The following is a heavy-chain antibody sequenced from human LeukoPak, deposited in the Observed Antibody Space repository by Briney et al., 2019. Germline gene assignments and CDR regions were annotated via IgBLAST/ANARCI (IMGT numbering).Heavy chain of an antibody. Sequence: ETLSLTCAVYGGSFSGYYWSWVRQPPGKGLEWVSAISGSGGSTYYADSVKGRFTISRDNSKNTLYLQMNSLRAEDTAVYYCANEYYYDSSGLFDYWGQGTLVTVSS. CDR1: GGSFSGYY. CDR2: ISGSGGST. V-gene: IGHV3-23*01. CDR3: ANEYYYDSSGLFDY. D-gene: IGHD3-22*01. J-gene: IGHJ4*02.